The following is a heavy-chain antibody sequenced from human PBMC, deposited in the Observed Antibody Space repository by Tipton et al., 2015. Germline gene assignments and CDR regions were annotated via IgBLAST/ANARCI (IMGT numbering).Heavy chain of an antibody. D-gene: IGHD3-9*01. Sequence: GLVKPSETLSLTCSVSSDSISKYYWSWIRQPPGKELEWIGYIQYSGSTNYNPSLKSRVTISADTSKNQFSLRLSSVTAADTAVYYCACHDYDLLTRDYQTVDYWGQGTRVTVSS. CDR3: ACHDYDLLTRDYQTVDY. J-gene: IGHJ4*02. V-gene: IGHV4-59*08. CDR2: IQYSGST. CDR1: SDSISKYY.